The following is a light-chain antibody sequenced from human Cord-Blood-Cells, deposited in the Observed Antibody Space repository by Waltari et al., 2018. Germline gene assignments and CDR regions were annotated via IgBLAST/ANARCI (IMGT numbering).Light chain of an antibody. Sequence: DIQMNQSPSSLSASVGDRVTLTCQASQDISNYLNWYQQKPGKPPKLLIYDASNLDTGVPSRFSGSGSVTDFTFTISSLQPEDIATYYCQQYDNLPLTFGQGTRLEIK. CDR1: QDISNY. J-gene: IGKJ5*01. CDR3: QQYDNLPLT. V-gene: IGKV1-33*01. CDR2: DAS.